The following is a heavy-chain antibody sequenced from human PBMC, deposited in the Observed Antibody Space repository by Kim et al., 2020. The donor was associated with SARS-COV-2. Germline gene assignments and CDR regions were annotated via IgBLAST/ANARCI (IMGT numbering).Heavy chain of an antibody. CDR3: ARERELSSSSPGRFDY. Sequence: KCPGRVTITADKSTSTAYMELSSLRSEDTAVYYCARERELSSSSPGRFDYWGQGTLVTVSS. D-gene: IGHD6-6*01. V-gene: IGHV1-69*04. J-gene: IGHJ4*02.